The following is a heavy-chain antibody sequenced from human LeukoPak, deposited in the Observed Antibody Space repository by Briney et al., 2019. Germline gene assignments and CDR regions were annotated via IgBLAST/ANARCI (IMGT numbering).Heavy chain of an antibody. Sequence: PGGSLRLSCAASGFTFDDYGMSWVRQAPGKGLEWVAVISYDGSNKYYADSVKGRFTISRDNSKNTLYLQMNSLRAEDTAIYYCAKENVEFYYDSRGSTRRIYNWFDSWGQGTLVTVSS. J-gene: IGHJ5*01. CDR3: AKENVEFYYDSRGSTRRIYNWFDS. CDR2: ISYDGSNK. CDR1: GFTFDDYG. V-gene: IGHV3-30*18. D-gene: IGHD3-22*01.